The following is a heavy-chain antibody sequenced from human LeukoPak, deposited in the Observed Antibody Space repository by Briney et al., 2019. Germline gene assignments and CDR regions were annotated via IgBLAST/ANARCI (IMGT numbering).Heavy chain of an antibody. CDR3: ARAKSPLRFLESGSYAFDI. D-gene: IGHD3-3*01. J-gene: IGHJ3*02. Sequence: ASVKVSCKASGGTFSSYAISWVRQAPGQGLEWMGGIIPIFGTANYAQKFQGRVTITADESTSTAYMELSSLRSEDTAVYYCARAKSPLRFLESGSYAFDIWGQGTMVTVSS. CDR2: IIPIFGTA. V-gene: IGHV1-69*13. CDR1: GGTFSSYA.